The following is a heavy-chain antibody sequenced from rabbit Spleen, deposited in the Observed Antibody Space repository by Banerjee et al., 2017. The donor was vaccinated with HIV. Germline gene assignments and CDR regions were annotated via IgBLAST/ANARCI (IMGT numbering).Heavy chain of an antibody. CDR1: GFTISSYW. CDR3: VRDSWDFNL. D-gene: IGHD4-2*01. Sequence: QSLEESGGGLVKPGGTLTLTCTASGFTISSYWICWVRQAPGKGLELIGCIYTGSSSTYYASWAKGRFTISKTSSTTVTLQMTSLTGADTATYFCVRDSWDFNLWGQGTLVTVS. V-gene: IGHV1S40*01. CDR2: IYTGSSST. J-gene: IGHJ4*01.